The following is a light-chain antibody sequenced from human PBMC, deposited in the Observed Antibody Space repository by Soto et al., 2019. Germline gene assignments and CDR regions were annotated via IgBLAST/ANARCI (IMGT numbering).Light chain of an antibody. J-gene: IGKJ4*01. CDR1: QSVSLTA. CDR2: GEY. CDR3: QKYSSSQLT. Sequence: EIVLTQSPGTLSLSPGERSTLSCSASQSVSLTALAWYQHKPGQAPRILIYGEYFRATGIQHRFSGSGAGTDFTLTIRSMESEDAAVYYCQKYSSSQLTCGGGNQVDIK. V-gene: IGKV3-20*01.